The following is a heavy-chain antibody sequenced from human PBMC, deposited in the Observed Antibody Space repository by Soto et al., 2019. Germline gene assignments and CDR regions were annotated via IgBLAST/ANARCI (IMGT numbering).Heavy chain of an antibody. CDR1: GFSLSNYA. V-gene: IGHV3-23*01. D-gene: IGHD2-2*01. Sequence: EVQLLESGGDLVQPGGSLRLSCAASGFSLSNYAMTWVRQAPGKGLEWVSGITGSADKTYYADSVKGRFIISRDNSKNTRYLQMNSLRAEDTALYYCARDCSSSSGTVWHYGGQGTLVTVSS. J-gene: IGHJ4*02. CDR2: ITGSADKT. CDR3: ARDCSSSSGTVWHY.